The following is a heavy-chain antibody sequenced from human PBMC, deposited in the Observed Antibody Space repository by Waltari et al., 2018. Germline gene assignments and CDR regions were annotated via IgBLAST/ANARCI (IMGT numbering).Heavy chain of an antibody. CDR1: GYTFTTYY. V-gene: IGHV1-46*03. CDR3: AGVAVTATRVGWFDP. D-gene: IGHD2-15*01. CDR2: ITPSGGST. Sequence: QVQLVQSGAEVKKPGASVKVSCKASGYTFTTYYMHWVRQAPGQGLEWMGIITPSGGSTTYAQKFQGRITMTRYTSTGTVYLELSSLRSEDTAVYYCAGVAVTATRVGWFDPWGLGTLVTVSS. J-gene: IGHJ5*02.